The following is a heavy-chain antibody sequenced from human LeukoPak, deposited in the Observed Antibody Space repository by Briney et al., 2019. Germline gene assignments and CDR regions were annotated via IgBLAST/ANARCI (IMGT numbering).Heavy chain of an antibody. J-gene: IGHJ5*02. CDR3: ARDLRYSGYNWFDP. CDR2: IYYSGST. D-gene: IGHD5-12*01. V-gene: IGHV4-39*07. CDR1: GGSISSSYYY. Sequence: SETLSLTCTVSGGSISSSYYYWGWIRQPPGKGLEWIGSIYYSGSTYYNPSLKSRVTISVDTSKNQFSLKLSSVTAADTAVYYCARDLRYSGYNWFDPWGQGTLVTVSS.